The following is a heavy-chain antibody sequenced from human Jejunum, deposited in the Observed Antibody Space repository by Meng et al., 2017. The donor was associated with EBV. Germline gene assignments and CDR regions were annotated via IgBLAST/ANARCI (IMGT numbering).Heavy chain of an antibody. D-gene: IGHD3-16*01. CDR3: TREWGANY. V-gene: IGHV3-30-3*01. CDR1: GFTFSGHA. J-gene: IGHJ4*02. Sequence: QVQLLGAGGGVVQPGRSLSLSCAASGFTFSGHAMQWVRQAPGKGLKWVALISNDGNNKYYADSVKGRFTISRDNSKNTLYLQMNSLRVDDTALYYCTREWGANYWGQGTLVTVSS. CDR2: ISNDGNNK.